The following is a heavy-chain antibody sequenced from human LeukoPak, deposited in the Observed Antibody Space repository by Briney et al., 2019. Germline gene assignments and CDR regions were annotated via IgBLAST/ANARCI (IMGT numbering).Heavy chain of an antibody. V-gene: IGHV3-73*01. CDR3: FRLSDTSRLN. J-gene: IGHJ4*02. D-gene: IGHD3-16*01. CDR1: GGTFSASA. Sequence: GGSLRLSCAASGGTFSASAMHWVRQASGKGLEWVGRIRSKVMNYATEYAASVKGRFTISRDDSENTAYLQMKSLKTEDTAVYYCFRLSDTSRLNWGQGTLVTVSS. CDR2: IRSKVMNYAT.